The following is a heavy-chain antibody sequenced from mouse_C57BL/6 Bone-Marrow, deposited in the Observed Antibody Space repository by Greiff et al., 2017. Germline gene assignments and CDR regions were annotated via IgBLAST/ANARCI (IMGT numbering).Heavy chain of an antibody. CDR1: GYSFTDYN. V-gene: IGHV1-39*01. CDR3: CKWGYYGRGY. Sequence: QLQESGPELVKPGASVKISCTASGYSFTDYNMNWVKQSHGKSLEWIGVINPNYGTTSYNQKFKGKATLTVDQSSSTAYMQLNSLTSEDSAVXYCCKWGYYGRGYWGQGTLVIVSA. D-gene: IGHD1-1*01. CDR2: INPNYGTT. J-gene: IGHJ3*01.